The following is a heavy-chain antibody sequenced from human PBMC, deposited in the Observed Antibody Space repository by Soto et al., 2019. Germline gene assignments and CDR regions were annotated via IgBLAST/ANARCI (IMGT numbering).Heavy chain of an antibody. CDR3: AGGAAGLH. J-gene: IGHJ1*01. V-gene: IGHV4-61*01. D-gene: IGHD6-13*01. CDR2: IDYSGST. Sequence: PSETLSLTCTVSGGSVSSGSYYWSWIRQPPGKGLEWIGYIDYSGSTNYNPSLKSRVTISVDTSKNQFSLKLSSVTAADTAVYYCAGGAAGLHWGQGTLVTVSS. CDR1: GGSVSSGSYY.